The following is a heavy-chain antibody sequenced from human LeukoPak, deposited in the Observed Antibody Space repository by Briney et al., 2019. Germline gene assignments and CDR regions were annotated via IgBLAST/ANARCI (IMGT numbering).Heavy chain of an antibody. CDR1: GYTFTGYY. CDR2: INPNSGGT. D-gene: IGHD6-6*01. Sequence: ASVKVSCKASGYTFTGYYMHWVRQAPGQGLEWMGWINPNSGGTNYAQKIQGRVTMTRDTSISTAYMELSRLRSDDTAVYYCATEGSSSSTGFDYWGQGTLVTVSS. J-gene: IGHJ4*02. V-gene: IGHV1-2*02. CDR3: ATEGSSSSTGFDY.